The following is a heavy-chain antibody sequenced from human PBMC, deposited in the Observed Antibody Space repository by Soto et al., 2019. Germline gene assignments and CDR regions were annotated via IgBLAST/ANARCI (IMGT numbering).Heavy chain of an antibody. J-gene: IGHJ4*02. D-gene: IGHD3-10*01. Sequence: ASVKVSCKASGYTFITNDINWVRQASGQGLEWMGWMKPSTGDSGSDPDFQGRVTMTRNTSISTAYMELSSLRSEDTAVYYCAIAGEVRGVIPFDYWGQGTLVTVSS. CDR2: MKPSTGDS. CDR1: GYTFITND. V-gene: IGHV1-8*01. CDR3: AIAGEVRGVIPFDY.